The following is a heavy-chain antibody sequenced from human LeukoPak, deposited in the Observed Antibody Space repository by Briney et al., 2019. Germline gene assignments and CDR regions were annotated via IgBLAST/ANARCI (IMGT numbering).Heavy chain of an antibody. Sequence: KPGGSLRLSCAAFGFTFSSYSMNWVRQAPGKGLEWVSSISSSSSYIYYADSVKGRFTISRDNAKNSLYLQMNSLRAEDTAVYYCARVRSTPHGYMDVWGKGTTVTVSS. CDR2: ISSSSSYI. CDR3: ARVRSTPHGYMDV. CDR1: GFTFSSYS. J-gene: IGHJ6*03. V-gene: IGHV3-21*01. D-gene: IGHD3-3*01.